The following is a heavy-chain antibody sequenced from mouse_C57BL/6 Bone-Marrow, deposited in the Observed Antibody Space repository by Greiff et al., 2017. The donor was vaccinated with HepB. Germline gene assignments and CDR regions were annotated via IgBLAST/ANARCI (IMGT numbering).Heavy chain of an antibody. CDR1: GYTFTSYG. CDR2: IYPRSGNT. Sequence: VQVVESGAELARPGASVKLSCKASGYTFTSYGISWVKQRTGQGLEWIGEIYPRSGNTYYNEKFKGKATLTADKSSSTAYMELRRLTSEDSAVYFCARGARVVPYWYFDVWGTGTTVTVSS. V-gene: IGHV1-81*01. D-gene: IGHD1-1*01. CDR3: ARGARVVPYWYFDV. J-gene: IGHJ1*03.